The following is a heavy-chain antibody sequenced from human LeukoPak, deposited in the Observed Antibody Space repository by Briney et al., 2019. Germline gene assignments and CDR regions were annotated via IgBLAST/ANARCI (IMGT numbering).Heavy chain of an antibody. CDR1: GFTFDDYG. Sequence: GGSLRLSCAASGFTFDDYGMSWVRQAPGKGLEWVSGINWNGGSTGYADSVKGRFTISRDNAKNSLYLQMNSRRAEDTALYYCARVGLSSGWYGGDYDYWGQGTLVTVSS. D-gene: IGHD6-19*01. V-gene: IGHV3-20*04. J-gene: IGHJ4*02. CDR2: INWNGGST. CDR3: ARVGLSSGWYGGDYDY.